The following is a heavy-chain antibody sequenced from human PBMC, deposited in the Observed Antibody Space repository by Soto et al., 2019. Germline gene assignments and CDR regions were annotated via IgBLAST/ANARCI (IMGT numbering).Heavy chain of an antibody. Sequence: GGSLRLSCAASGFTFSSYGMHWVRQAPGKGLEWVAVIWYDGSNKYYADSVKGRFTISRDNSKNTLYLQMNSLRAEDTAVYYCARDQDIVVVPAALGLRYYFDYWGQGTLVTVSS. V-gene: IGHV3-33*01. CDR1: GFTFSSYG. J-gene: IGHJ4*02. CDR2: IWYDGSNK. CDR3: ARDQDIVVVPAALGLRYYFDY. D-gene: IGHD2-2*01.